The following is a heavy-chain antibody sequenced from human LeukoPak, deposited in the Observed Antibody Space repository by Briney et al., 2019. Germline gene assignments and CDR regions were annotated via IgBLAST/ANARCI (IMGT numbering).Heavy chain of an antibody. J-gene: IGHJ4*02. Sequence: SETLSLTCTVSGGSISSSSYYWGWIRQPPGKGLEWIGSIYYSGSTYYNPSLKSRVTISVDTSKNQFSLKLSSVTAADTAVYYCARHKSPKSGYDSSGYYKSRDYFDYWGQGTLVTVSS. CDR2: IYYSGST. CDR3: ARHKSPKSGYDSSGYYKSRDYFDY. D-gene: IGHD3-22*01. CDR1: GGSISSSSYY. V-gene: IGHV4-39*01.